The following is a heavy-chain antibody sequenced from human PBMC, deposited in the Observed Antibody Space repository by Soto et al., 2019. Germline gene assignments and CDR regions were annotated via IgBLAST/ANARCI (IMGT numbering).Heavy chain of an antibody. CDR2: IHTSGST. J-gene: IGHJ6*02. CDR1: GGSIRSYY. CDR3: ARGAWGQLYYYYGMDV. Sequence: SEILSLTCSVSGGSIRSYYWSWIRQPAGKGLEWIGRIHTSGSTNYNPPLKSRVTMSVDTSKNQFSLKLSSVTAADTAVYHCARGAWGQLYYYYGMDVWGQGTTVTVS. D-gene: IGHD3-16*01. V-gene: IGHV4-4*07.